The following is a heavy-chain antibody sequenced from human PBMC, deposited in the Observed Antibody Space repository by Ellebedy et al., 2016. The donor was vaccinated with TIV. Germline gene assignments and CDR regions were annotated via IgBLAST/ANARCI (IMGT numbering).Heavy chain of an antibody. D-gene: IGHD3-9*01. J-gene: IGHJ4*02. CDR2: ISAYNGNT. CDR1: GYTFTSYG. CDR3: ARDRRDILTGYNSDY. V-gene: IGHV1-18*01. Sequence: ASVKVSCKASGYTFTSYGISWVRQAPGQGLEWMGWISAYNGNTNYAQKLQGRVTMTTDTSTSTAYMELRSLRSDDTAVYYCARDRRDILTGYNSDYWGQGTLVTVSS.